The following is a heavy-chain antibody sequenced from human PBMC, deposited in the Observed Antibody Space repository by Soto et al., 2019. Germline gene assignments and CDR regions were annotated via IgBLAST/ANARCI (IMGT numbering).Heavy chain of an antibody. Sequence: GGSLRLSCAASGFTFSSYWMSWVRQAPGKGLEWVANIKQDGSEKYYVDSVKGRFTISRDNAKNSLYLQMNSLRAEDTAVYYCARGRWSHYYGMDVWGQGTTVTVSS. J-gene: IGHJ6*02. CDR2: IKQDGSEK. CDR3: ARGRWSHYYGMDV. V-gene: IGHV3-7*01. CDR1: GFTFSSYW. D-gene: IGHD1-26*01.